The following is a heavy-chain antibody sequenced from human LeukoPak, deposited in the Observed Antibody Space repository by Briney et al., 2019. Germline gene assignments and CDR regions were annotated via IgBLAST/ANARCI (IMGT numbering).Heavy chain of an antibody. D-gene: IGHD4-17*01. CDR3: TRAAGYGDFEY. V-gene: IGHV3-74*01. CDR2: IHADGRTT. Sequence: GGSLRLSCAASGFTLNNYWMHWVRQAPGKGLVWVSRIHADGRTTTYADSVKGRFSISKDIARNTLYLQMNSLGVEDTAVYLCTRAAGYGDFEYWGQGTLVSVSS. J-gene: IGHJ4*02. CDR1: GFTLNNYW.